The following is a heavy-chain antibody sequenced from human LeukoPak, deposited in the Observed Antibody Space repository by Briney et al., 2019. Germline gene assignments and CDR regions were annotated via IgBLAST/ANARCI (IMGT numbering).Heavy chain of an antibody. CDR1: GYSFTSYW. V-gene: IGHV5-51*01. Sequence: GXXLTISCKGSGYSFTSYWIGWVRQMPGKGLEWMGIIYPDDSDTKYSPSFQGQVTISADKSISTAYLQWSSLKASDTAMYYCARLAFCTNAVCFSNYYYSMDVWGRGTTVTVSS. D-gene: IGHD2-8*01. CDR3: ARLAFCTNAVCFSNYYYSMDV. CDR2: IYPDDSDT. J-gene: IGHJ6*03.